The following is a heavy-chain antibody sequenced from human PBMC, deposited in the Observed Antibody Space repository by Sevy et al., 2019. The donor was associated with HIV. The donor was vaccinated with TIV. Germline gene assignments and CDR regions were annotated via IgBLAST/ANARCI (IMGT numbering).Heavy chain of an antibody. CDR1: GYTFTSYG. CDR2: ISAYNGNT. V-gene: IGHV1-18*04. J-gene: IGHJ3*01. D-gene: IGHD2-15*01. Sequence: ASVKVSCKASGYTFTSYGISWVRQAPGQGLEWMGWISAYNGNTNYAQKLQGRVTMTTDTSTSTAYMELRSLRCDDTAVYYCARDRALGYCSGGSCPLEKEWGQGTMVTVSS. CDR3: ARDRALGYCSGGSCPLEKE.